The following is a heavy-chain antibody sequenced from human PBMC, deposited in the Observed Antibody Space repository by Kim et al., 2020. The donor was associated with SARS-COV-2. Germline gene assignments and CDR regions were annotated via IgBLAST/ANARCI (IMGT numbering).Heavy chain of an antibody. Sequence: GGSLRLSCAASGFTFTDFAMSWVRQAPGKGLEWVSTINSNSGNRYYGDSVRGRFTISRDNSENRLYLQMSSLSTDDTAVYYCARTATSPHNALLDHWG. J-gene: IGHJ4*01. CDR3: ARTATSPHNALLDH. CDR2: INSNSGNR. D-gene: IGHD2-2*01. V-gene: IGHV3-23*01. CDR1: GFTFTDFA.